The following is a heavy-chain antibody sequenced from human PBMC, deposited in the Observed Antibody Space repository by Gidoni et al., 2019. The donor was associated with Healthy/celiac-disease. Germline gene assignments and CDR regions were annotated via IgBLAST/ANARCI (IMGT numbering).Heavy chain of an antibody. Sequence: EVQLVESGGGLVKPGGSLRLSCAASGFTFSNAWMSWVRQAPGKGLEWVGRIKSKTDGGTTDYAAPVKGRFTISREDSKNTLYLQMNSLKTEDTAVYYCTTLVFGGPLLSGPRPHWGQGTLVTVSS. D-gene: IGHD3-16*01. J-gene: IGHJ1*01. CDR2: IKSKTDGGTT. CDR1: GFTFSNAW. CDR3: TTLVFGGPLLSGPRPH. V-gene: IGHV3-15*01.